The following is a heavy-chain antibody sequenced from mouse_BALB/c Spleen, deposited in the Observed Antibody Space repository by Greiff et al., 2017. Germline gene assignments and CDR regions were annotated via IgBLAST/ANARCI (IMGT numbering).Heavy chain of an antibody. V-gene: IGHV5-12-2*01. CDR2: ISNGGGST. CDR3: ARHYYGYAMDY. CDR1: GFTFSSYT. D-gene: IGHD1-1*01. Sequence: EVKLVESGGGLVQPGGSLKLSCAASGFTFSSYTMSWVRQTPEKRLEWVAYISNGGGSTYYPDTVKGRFTISRDNAKNTLYLQMSSLKSEDTAMYYWARHYYGYAMDYWGQGTSVTVSA. J-gene: IGHJ4*01.